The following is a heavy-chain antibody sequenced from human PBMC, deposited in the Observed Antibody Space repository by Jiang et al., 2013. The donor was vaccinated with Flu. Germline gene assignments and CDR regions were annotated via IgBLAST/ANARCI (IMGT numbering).Heavy chain of an antibody. CDR2: TYYRSKWYN. V-gene: IGHV6-1*01. CDR1: GDSVSSNSAA. J-gene: IGHJ2*01. Sequence: QTLSLTCAISGDSVSSNSAAWNWIRQSPSRGLEWLGRTYYRSKWYNDYAVSVKSRITINPDTSKNQFSLQLNSVTPEDTAVYYCARHRHNWGWIRDWYFDLWGRGTLVTVSS. CDR3: ARHRHNWGWIRDWYFDL. D-gene: IGHD7-27*01.